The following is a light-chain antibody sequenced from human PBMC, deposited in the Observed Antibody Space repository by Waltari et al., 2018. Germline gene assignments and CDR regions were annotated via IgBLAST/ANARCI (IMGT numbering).Light chain of an antibody. CDR2: EVS. Sequence: QSALTQPPSASASPGQSVTISCTGTSSHVGGYNYVSWYQQHPGKAPKLMIYEVSKRPSGVPDRFSGSKSGNTASLTVSGLQAEDEADYYCSSYAGSNAYVFGTGTKVTVL. CDR3: SSYAGSNAYV. CDR1: SSHVGGYNY. V-gene: IGLV2-8*01. J-gene: IGLJ1*01.